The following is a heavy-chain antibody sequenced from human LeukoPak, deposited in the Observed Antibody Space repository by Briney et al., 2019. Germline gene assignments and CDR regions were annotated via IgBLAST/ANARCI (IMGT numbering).Heavy chain of an antibody. Sequence: PGGSLRLSCAASGFTFSSYSMNWVRRAPGKGLEWVSSISSSSSYIYYADSVKGRFTISRDNAKNSLYLQMNSLRAEDTAVYYCARVVLVGYYDSSGSIDYWGQGTLVTVSS. D-gene: IGHD3-22*01. CDR1: GFTFSSYS. CDR3: ARVVLVGYYDSSGSIDY. J-gene: IGHJ4*02. CDR2: ISSSSSYI. V-gene: IGHV3-21*01.